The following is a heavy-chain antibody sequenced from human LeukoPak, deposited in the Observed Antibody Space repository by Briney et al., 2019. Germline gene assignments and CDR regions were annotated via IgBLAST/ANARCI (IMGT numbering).Heavy chain of an antibody. J-gene: IGHJ6*03. CDR2: IQQDGSEK. V-gene: IGHV3-7*01. CDR3: AKRYGSGSYYYYYMDV. CDR1: GFTLSNYW. D-gene: IGHD3-10*01. Sequence: PGGSLRLSCAASGFTLSNYWMSWVRQAPGKGLEWVANIQQDGSEKYYVDSVKGRFTISRDNAWNSLYLQMNSLRVEDTAVYYCAKRYGSGSYYYYYMDVWGKGTTVTISS.